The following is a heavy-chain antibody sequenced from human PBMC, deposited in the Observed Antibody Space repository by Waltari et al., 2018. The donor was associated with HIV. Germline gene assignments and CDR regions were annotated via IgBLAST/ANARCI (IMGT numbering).Heavy chain of an antibody. CDR1: GYTFTAYY. V-gene: IGHV1-69-2*01. CDR3: ASLAAAVYFDA. D-gene: IGHD6-13*01. J-gene: IGHJ4*02. CDR2: MDPEDGET. Sequence: EVHLVQSGPELKKPGATVKISSRSSGYTFTAYYSHWVQEAPGKGLEWMGRMDPEDGETVYAEKFQDRLTISADTSADTVYMELTGLTSDDTALYFCASLAAAVYFDAWGQGTLLTVSS.